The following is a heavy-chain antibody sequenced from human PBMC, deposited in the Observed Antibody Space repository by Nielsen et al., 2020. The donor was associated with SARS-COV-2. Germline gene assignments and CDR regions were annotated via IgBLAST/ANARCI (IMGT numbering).Heavy chain of an antibody. J-gene: IGHJ5*02. Sequence: SETLSLTCAVYGGSFSGYYWSWIRQPPGKGLEWIGAINHSGSTNYNPSLKSRVTISVDTSKTQSSLKLSSVNAADTAVYYCARGRYSSGWYGTRGWFDAWGQGTLVTVSS. CDR3: ARGRYSSGWYGTRGWFDA. CDR2: INHSGST. D-gene: IGHD6-19*01. V-gene: IGHV4-34*01. CDR1: GGSFSGYY.